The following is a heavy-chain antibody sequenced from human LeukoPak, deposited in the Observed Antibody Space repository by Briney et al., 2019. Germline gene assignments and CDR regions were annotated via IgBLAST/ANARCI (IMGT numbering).Heavy chain of an antibody. CDR2: INHSGST. V-gene: IGHV4-34*01. CDR3: ARVLRYFDWLLGAYNWFDP. J-gene: IGHJ5*02. D-gene: IGHD3-9*01. CDR1: GGSFSGYY. Sequence: PSETLSLTCAVYGGSFSGYYWSWIRHPPGKGLEWIGEINHSGSTNYNPSLKSRVTISVDTSKNQFSLKLSSVTAADTAVYYCARVLRYFDWLLGAYNWFDPWGQGTLVTVSS.